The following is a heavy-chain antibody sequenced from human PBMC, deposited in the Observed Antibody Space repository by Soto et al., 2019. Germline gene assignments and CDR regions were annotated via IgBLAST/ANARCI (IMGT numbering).Heavy chain of an antibody. D-gene: IGHD3-3*01. CDR1: GFTFSGYA. CDR2: ISGSGDVR. J-gene: IGHJ4*02. Sequence: EVQVLEAGGGLVQPGGSLRLSCAASGFTFSGYAMSWIRQAPGKGLEWVSAISGSGDVRYIADSVKGRFTISRDKSKNTLYLQMNSLRAGDKAVYYCAKERQRTVAGILEYWGRGTLVTVSS. V-gene: IGHV3-23*01. CDR3: AKERQRTVAGILEY.